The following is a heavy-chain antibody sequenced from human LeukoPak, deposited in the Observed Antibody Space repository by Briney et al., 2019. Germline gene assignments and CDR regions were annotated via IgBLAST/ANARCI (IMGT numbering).Heavy chain of an antibody. CDR2: IYYDATNR. Sequence: PGGSLRLSCTASGFSFSNFGMHWVRQAPGKGLEWVTLIYYDATNRYYADPVKGRFTVSRDNSNTTVYLQMNSLRVEDTAVYYCARQTTVDTDFWGQGNLVTVSS. J-gene: IGHJ4*02. D-gene: IGHD4-23*01. CDR3: ARQTTVDTDF. V-gene: IGHV3-33*01. CDR1: GFSFSNFG.